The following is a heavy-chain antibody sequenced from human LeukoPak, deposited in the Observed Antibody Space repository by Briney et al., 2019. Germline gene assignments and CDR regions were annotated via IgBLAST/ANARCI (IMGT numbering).Heavy chain of an antibody. D-gene: IGHD6-13*01. Sequence: PSQTLSLTCTVSGGSISSGGYYWSWIRQPPGKGLEWIGYIYYSGSTNYNPSLKSRVTISVDTSKNQFSLKLSSVTAADTAVYYCASSWYGGAFDYWGQGTLVTVSS. CDR3: ASSWYGGAFDY. CDR1: GGSISSGGYY. V-gene: IGHV4-61*08. J-gene: IGHJ4*02. CDR2: IYYSGST.